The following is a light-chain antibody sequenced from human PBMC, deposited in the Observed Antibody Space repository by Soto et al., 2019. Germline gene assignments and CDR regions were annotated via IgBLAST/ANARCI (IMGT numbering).Light chain of an antibody. V-gene: IGLV2-11*01. CDR3: CSYAGSYSYV. Sequence: QSVLTQPRSVSGSPGPSVTISCTGTSSDVGGYNYVSWYQQHPGKAPKLMIYDVSKRPSGVPDRFSGSKSGNTASLTISGLQAEDEADYYCCSYAGSYSYVFGTGIQLNVL. CDR2: DVS. J-gene: IGLJ1*01. CDR1: SSDVGGYNY.